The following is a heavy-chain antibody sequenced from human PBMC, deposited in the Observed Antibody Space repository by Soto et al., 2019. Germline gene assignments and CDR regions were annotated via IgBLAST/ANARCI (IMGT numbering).Heavy chain of an antibody. V-gene: IGHV3-21*01. CDR2: YT. CDR3: ARDPYGGNAGPYFYYYGMDV. Sequence: YTYYADSVKGRFIISRDNAKNSLYLHMNSLRAEDTAVYYCARDPYGGNAGPYFYYYGMDVWGQGTTVTVSS. D-gene: IGHD2-15*01. J-gene: IGHJ6*02.